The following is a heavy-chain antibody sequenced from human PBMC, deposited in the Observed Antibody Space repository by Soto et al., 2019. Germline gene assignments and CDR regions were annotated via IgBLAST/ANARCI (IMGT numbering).Heavy chain of an antibody. CDR3: ARVFWEDGDLYYFDY. D-gene: IGHD4-17*01. Sequence: SETLSLTCTVSGGSIGSYYWSWVRQPPGKGLEWIGYIYYSGSTNYNPSLKSRVTISVDTSKNQFSLKLSSVTAADTAVYYCARVFWEDGDLYYFDYWDQGALVTVSS. CDR1: GGSIGSYY. J-gene: IGHJ4*02. V-gene: IGHV4-59*01. CDR2: IYYSGST.